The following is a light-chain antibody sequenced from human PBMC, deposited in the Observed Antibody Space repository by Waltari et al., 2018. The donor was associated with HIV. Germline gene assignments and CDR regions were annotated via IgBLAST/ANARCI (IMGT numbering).Light chain of an antibody. CDR1: RSNLGKNA. Sequence: QSALTQPPSVSAAPRQRVTISCSGTRSNLGKNAVNWYRQFPGTTPTLLIYFDDLLSCGVSDRFSSSRSDPPASLAISGIQSEEEADYYGAAWDDNLNAMLFGGGTRLTVL. J-gene: IGLJ3*02. CDR2: FDD. CDR3: AAWDDNLNAML. V-gene: IGLV1-36*01.